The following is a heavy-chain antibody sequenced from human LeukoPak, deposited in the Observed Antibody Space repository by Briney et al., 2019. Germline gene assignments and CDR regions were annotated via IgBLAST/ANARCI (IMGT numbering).Heavy chain of an antibody. CDR1: GYTFTSYD. CDR2: MNPNSGNT. J-gene: IGHJ5*02. CDR3: ARVKVNWFDP. Sequence: GSVKVSCKASGYTFTSYDINWVRQATGQGLEWMGWMNPNSGNTGYAQEFQGRVTMTRNTSISTAYMELSSLRSEDTAVYYCARVKVNWFDPWGQGTLVTVSS. V-gene: IGHV1-8*01.